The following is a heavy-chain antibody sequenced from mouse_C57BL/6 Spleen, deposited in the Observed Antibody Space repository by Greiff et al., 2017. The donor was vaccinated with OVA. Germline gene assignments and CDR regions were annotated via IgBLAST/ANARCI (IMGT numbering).Heavy chain of an antibody. Sequence: EVQRVESGGDLVKPGGSLKLSCAASGFTFSSYGLSWVRQTPDKRLEWVATISSGGSYTYYPDSVKGRFTISRDNAKNTLYLQMSSLKSEDTAMYYWARQDYGSRGFAYWGQGTLVTVSA. CDR1: GFTFSSYG. D-gene: IGHD1-1*01. CDR2: ISSGGSYT. CDR3: ARQDYGSRGFAY. J-gene: IGHJ3*01. V-gene: IGHV5-6*01.